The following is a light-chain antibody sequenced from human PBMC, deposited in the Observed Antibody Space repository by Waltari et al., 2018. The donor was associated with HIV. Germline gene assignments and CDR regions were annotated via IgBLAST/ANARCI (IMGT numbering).Light chain of an antibody. CDR3: DSRDSTGNHAI. Sequence: SFELAQDPAVSVALGQTVRITCQGVNLRNSYAAWYQQKPGRAPVLVIYGNNNRATGIPDRFSASRSGNTASLTITGAQAEDEADYYCDSRDSTGNHAIFGGGTKVTVL. J-gene: IGLJ2*01. V-gene: IGLV3-19*01. CDR2: GNN. CDR1: NLRNSY.